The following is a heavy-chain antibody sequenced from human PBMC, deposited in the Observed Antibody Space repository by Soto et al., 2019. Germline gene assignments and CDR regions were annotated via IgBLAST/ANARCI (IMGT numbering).Heavy chain of an antibody. CDR1: GFTFSSYG. J-gene: IGHJ6*02. V-gene: IGHV3-30*03. D-gene: IGHD6-13*01. CDR3: ARGGYSSSWYYYYYGMDV. Sequence: GGSLRLSCAASGFTFSSYGMHWVRQAPGKGLEWVAVISYDGSNKYYADSVKGRFTISRDNSKNTLYLQMNSLRAEDTAVYYCARGGYSSSWYYYYYGMDVWGQGTTVTVSS. CDR2: ISYDGSNK.